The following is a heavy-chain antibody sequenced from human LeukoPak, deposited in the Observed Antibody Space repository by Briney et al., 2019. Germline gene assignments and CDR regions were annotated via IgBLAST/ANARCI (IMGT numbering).Heavy chain of an antibody. D-gene: IGHD3-22*01. CDR3: ARGNHYDSSGYKNPRAFDI. CDR1: GGTFSSYA. V-gene: IGHV1-69*06. Sequence: SVKVSCKASGGTFSSYAISWVRQAPGQGLEWMGGIIPIFGTANYAQKFQGRVTITADKSTSTAYMELSSLRSEDTAVYYCARGNHYDSSGYKNPRAFDIWGQGTMVTVSS. J-gene: IGHJ3*02. CDR2: IIPIFGTA.